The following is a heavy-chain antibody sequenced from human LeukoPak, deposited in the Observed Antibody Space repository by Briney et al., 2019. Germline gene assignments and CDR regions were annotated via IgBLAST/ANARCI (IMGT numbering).Heavy chain of an antibody. CDR3: ARDRRYRFCTSSSCHNAFDI. Sequence: SETLSLTCTVSGGSVSSGSYYWSWIRQPPGKGLEWIGYIFYSGSTNYTPSLKGRVTISVDASKNQFSLNLNSVTAADTAVYYCARDRRYRFCTSSSCHNAFDIWGQGTMVTVSS. J-gene: IGHJ3*02. D-gene: IGHD2-2*01. V-gene: IGHV4-61*01. CDR1: GGSVSSGSYY. CDR2: IFYSGST.